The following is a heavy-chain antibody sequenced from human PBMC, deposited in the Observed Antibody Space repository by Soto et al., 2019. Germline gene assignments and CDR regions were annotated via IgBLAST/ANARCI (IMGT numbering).Heavy chain of an antibody. CDR2: IIPIFGTA. CDR1: GGTFSSYA. Sequence: SVKVSCKASGGTFSSYAISWVRQAPGQGLEWMGGIIPIFGTANYAQKFQGRVTITADESTSTAYMELSSLRSEDTAVYYCASAPGSSSGVGVWNYWGQGTLVTVSS. V-gene: IGHV1-69*13. J-gene: IGHJ4*02. D-gene: IGHD6-6*01. CDR3: ASAPGSSSGVGVWNY.